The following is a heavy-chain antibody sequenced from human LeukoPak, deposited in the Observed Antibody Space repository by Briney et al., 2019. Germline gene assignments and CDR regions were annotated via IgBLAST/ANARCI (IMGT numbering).Heavy chain of an antibody. D-gene: IGHD4-11*01. CDR3: ARAGYSNLYYYYYYYMDV. CDR1: GGSISSYY. J-gene: IGHJ6*03. CDR2: IYYSGST. Sequence: PSETLSLTCTVSGGSISSYYWSWIRQPPGKGLEWIGYIYYSGSTNYNPSLKSRVTISVDTSKNQFSLKLSSVPAADTAVYYCARAGYSNLYYYYYYYMDVWGKGTTVTVSS. V-gene: IGHV4-59*01.